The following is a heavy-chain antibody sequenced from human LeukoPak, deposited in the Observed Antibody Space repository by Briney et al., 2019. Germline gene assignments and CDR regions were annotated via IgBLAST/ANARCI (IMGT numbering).Heavy chain of an antibody. Sequence: GGSLRLSCAASGFTVSSNCMSWVRQAPGKGLEWVSVIYSGGSTYYADSVKGRFTISRDNSKNTLDLQMNSLRAEDTAVYYCARDRSCTGTTCYVGGGWFFDLWGRGTLVTVSS. CDR3: ARDRSCTGTTCYVGGGWFFDL. D-gene: IGHD2-2*01. CDR1: GFTVSSNC. V-gene: IGHV3-53*01. CDR2: IYSGGST. J-gene: IGHJ2*01.